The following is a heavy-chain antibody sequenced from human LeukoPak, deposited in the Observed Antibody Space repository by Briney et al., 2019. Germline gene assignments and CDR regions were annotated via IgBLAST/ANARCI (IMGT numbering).Heavy chain of an antibody. Sequence: ASVKVSCKASGYTFTGYYMHWVRQAPGQGLEWMGRINPNSGGTNYAQKFQGRVTMARDTSISTAYMELSSLRSEDTAVYYCAREIRFLEWFSNWFDPWGQGTLVTVSS. J-gene: IGHJ5*02. D-gene: IGHD3-3*01. CDR1: GYTFTGYY. CDR2: INPNSGGT. V-gene: IGHV1-2*06. CDR3: AREIRFLEWFSNWFDP.